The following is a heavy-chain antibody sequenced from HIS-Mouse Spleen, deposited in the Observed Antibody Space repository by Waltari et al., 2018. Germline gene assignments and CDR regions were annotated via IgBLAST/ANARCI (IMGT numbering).Heavy chain of an antibody. V-gene: IGHV2-70*15. Sequence: QVTLRESGPALVKPTQTLTLTCTFSGFSLSTSGMCVSWIRQPPGKALEGLARIDWDDDKYCSTSRKTRITISKDTSKNQVVLTMTNRDPVDTATYYCARIAEGYSSGWYAFDYWGQGTLVTVSS. CDR3: ARIAEGYSSGWYAFDY. CDR2: IDWDDDK. D-gene: IGHD6-19*01. CDR1: GFSLSTSGMC. J-gene: IGHJ4*02.